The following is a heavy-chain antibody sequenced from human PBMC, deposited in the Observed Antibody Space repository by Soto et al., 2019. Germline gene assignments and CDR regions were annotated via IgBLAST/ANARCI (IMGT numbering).Heavy chain of an antibody. CDR2: IYYSGST. V-gene: IGHV4-59*01. J-gene: IGHJ5*02. CDR1: GDSISSYY. Sequence: SETLSLTCTVSGDSISSYYWSWIRQPPGKGLEWIGYIYYSGSTNYNPSLKTRVTMSLDTSKNQFSLKLTSVTAADTAVYYCASSPIVAPDWFDPWGHGTPVTVSS. D-gene: IGHD2-2*01. CDR3: ASSPIVAPDWFDP.